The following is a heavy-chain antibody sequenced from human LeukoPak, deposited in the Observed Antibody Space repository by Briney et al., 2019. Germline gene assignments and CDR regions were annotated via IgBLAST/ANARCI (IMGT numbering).Heavy chain of an antibody. CDR1: GFTFSCYW. Sequence: GGSLRLSCAASGFTFSCYWMHWVRQAPGKGLVWVSRINSDGSGTSYTDSVKGRFTISRDNAKNTLYLQMNSLRAEDTAVYYCARDGRYCSSTSCTNEYFQHWGQGTLVTVSS. CDR3: ARDGRYCSSTSCTNEYFQH. D-gene: IGHD2-2*01. J-gene: IGHJ1*01. CDR2: INSDGSGT. V-gene: IGHV3-74*01.